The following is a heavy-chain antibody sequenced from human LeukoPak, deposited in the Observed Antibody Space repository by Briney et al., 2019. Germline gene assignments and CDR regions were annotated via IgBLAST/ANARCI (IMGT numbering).Heavy chain of an antibody. CDR3: AKGELGRCSGVTCYPLDH. J-gene: IGHJ4*02. D-gene: IGHD2-15*01. CDR1: GFTLSTYA. Sequence: QSGGSLRLSCAASGFTLSTYAMGWVRQVPGKGLEWFSTITDDARHTYQADYVKGRFTISRDNSANTLFLQMDSLRAEDTAIYYCAKGELGRCSGVTCYPLDHWGQGTLVTVSS. CDR2: ITDDARHT. V-gene: IGHV3-23*01.